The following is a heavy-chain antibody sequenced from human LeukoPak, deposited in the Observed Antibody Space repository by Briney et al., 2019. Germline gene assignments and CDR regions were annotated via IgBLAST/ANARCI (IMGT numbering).Heavy chain of an antibody. J-gene: IGHJ4*02. CDR2: IYYSGST. CDR3: ARLDDSSGYFH. D-gene: IGHD3-22*01. Sequence: SETLSLTCAVSGVSISGSYYYWGWIRQPPGKGLEWIGNIYYSGSTYYSASLQSRVTISIDTSKNQFSLRLNSVTAADTAVYYCARLDDSSGYFHWGQGTLVTVSS. V-gene: IGHV4-39*01. CDR1: GVSISGSYYY.